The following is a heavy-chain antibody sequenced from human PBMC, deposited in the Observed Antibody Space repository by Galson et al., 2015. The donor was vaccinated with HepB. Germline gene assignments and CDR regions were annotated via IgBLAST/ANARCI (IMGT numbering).Heavy chain of an antibody. CDR1: GFTFNKYP. J-gene: IGHJ4*02. Sequence: SLRLSCAASGFTFNKYPMSWVRQAPGKGLEWVSGIIDSGLTTYYADSVKGRFTISRDNYKNTLFLQMNSQRDEDTAVYYCARDLRADYWGQAALVTVSS. V-gene: IGHV3-23*01. CDR3: ARDLRADY. CDR2: IIDSGLTT.